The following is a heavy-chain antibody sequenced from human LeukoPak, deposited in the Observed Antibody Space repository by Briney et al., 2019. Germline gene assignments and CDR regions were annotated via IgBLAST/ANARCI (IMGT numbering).Heavy chain of an antibody. CDR3: TGGSDKVVSGEYYYYMDV. D-gene: IGHD2-2*01. Sequence: GGSLRLSCTASGFTTHYWLNCVRHYPAREVEWLADIDRHSRVQHYVDSVEGRFTISRDSAKNSLSLQMHSVRAEDTAVYYCTGGSDKVVSGEYYYYMDVWGTGTTVTVSS. V-gene: IGHV3-7*01. CDR1: GFTTHYW. J-gene: IGHJ6*03. CDR2: IDRHSRVQ.